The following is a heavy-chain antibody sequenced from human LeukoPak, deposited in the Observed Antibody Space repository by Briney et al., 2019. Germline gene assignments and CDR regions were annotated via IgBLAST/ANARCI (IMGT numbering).Heavy chain of an antibody. CDR2: IYYSGST. CDR3: ARGRGYSGYDPSRPMYYFDY. D-gene: IGHD5-12*01. Sequence: PSETLSLTCTVSGGSISSYYWSWIRQPPGKGLEWIGYIYYSGSTNYNPSLKSRVTISVGTSKNQFSLKLSSVTAADTAVYYCARGRGYSGYDPSRPMYYFDYWGQGTLVTVSS. CDR1: GGSISSYY. J-gene: IGHJ4*02. V-gene: IGHV4-59*01.